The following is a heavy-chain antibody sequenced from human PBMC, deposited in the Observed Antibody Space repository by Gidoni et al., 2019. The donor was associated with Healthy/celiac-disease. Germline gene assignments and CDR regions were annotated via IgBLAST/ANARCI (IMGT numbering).Heavy chain of an antibody. Sequence: QVQLVQSGAEVKKPGASVKVSCKASGYTFTGYYMHWVRQAPGQGLEWMGWINPNSGGTNYAQKFQGWVTMTRDTSISTAYMELSRLRSDDTAVYYCARDQSVTTDYYYYYGMDVWGQGTTVTVSS. J-gene: IGHJ6*02. CDR2: INPNSGGT. D-gene: IGHD4-4*01. CDR3: ARDQSVTTDYYYYYGMDV. V-gene: IGHV1-2*04. CDR1: GYTFTGYY.